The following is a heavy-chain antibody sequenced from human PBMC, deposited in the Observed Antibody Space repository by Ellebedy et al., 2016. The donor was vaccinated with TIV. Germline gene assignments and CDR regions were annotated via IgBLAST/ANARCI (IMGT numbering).Heavy chain of an antibody. CDR3: ARGGTGWYRSDY. D-gene: IGHD6-19*01. Sequence: GGSLRLSCAASGFTFSSYFMNWVRQAPGKGLEWVAVISYDGSNKYYADSVKGRFTISRDNSKNTLYLQMNSLRAEDTAVYYCARGGTGWYRSDYWGQGTLVTVSS. CDR2: ISYDGSNK. CDR1: GFTFSSYF. V-gene: IGHV3-30*01. J-gene: IGHJ4*02.